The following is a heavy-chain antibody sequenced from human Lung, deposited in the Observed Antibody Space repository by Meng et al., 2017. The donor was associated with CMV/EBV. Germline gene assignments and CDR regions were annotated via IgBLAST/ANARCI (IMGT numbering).Heavy chain of an antibody. CDR3: AKAMICSSTSCYPGAYYYGMDV. Sequence: GGSLRLXCAASGFTFSSYGMHWVRQAPGKGLEWVAVIWYDGSNKYYADFVEGRFTITRDNSKNTLYLKMNRLRAEDTAVYYCAKAMICSSTSCYPGAYYYGMDVWGQGXTVTVSS. CDR2: IWYDGSNK. J-gene: IGHJ6*02. D-gene: IGHD2-2*01. CDR1: GFTFSSYG. V-gene: IGHV3-33*06.